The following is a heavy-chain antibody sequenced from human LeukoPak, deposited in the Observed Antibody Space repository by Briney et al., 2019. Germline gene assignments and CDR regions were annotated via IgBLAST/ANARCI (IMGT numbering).Heavy chain of an antibody. CDR2: IYYSGST. CDR1: GGSISSYY. CDR3: ARGNFYLGGGSFSYWSAP. D-gene: IGHD3-16*01. J-gene: IGHJ5*02. V-gene: IGHV4-59*08. Sequence: PSETLSLTCTVSGGSISSYYWSWIRQPPGKGLEWIGYIYYSGSTNYNPSLKSRVTISVDTSKNQFSLKLSSVTAADPAVYYCARGNFYLGGGSFSYWSAPGGRGPLVPVS.